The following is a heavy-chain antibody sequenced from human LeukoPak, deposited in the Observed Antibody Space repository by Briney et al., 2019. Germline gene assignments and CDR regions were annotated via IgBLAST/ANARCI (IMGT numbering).Heavy chain of an antibody. J-gene: IGHJ6*02. V-gene: IGHV4-59*11. CDR1: GGSLSTHH. Sequence: SETLSLTCVVSGGSLSTHHWSWIRQSPGRGLEWIGYISDSGSTNYNPSLKSRVTISVDKSKNQFSLKLSSVTAADTAVYYCAREARGYSYSYGMDVWGQGTTVTVSS. CDR2: ISDSGST. CDR3: AREARGYSYSYGMDV. D-gene: IGHD5-18*01.